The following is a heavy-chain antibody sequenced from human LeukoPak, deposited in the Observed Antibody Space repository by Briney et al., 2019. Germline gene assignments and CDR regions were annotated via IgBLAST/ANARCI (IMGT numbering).Heavy chain of an antibody. CDR3: AREYYYDSSAPDY. CDR1: GYTFTCYG. CDR2: ISAYNGNT. V-gene: IGHV1-18*01. D-gene: IGHD3-22*01. Sequence: GSVKVSCKASGYTFTCYGISWVRQAPGQGLEWMGWISAYNGNTNYAQKLQGRVTMTTDISTSTAYMELRSLRSDDTAVYYCAREYYYDSSAPDYWGQGTLVTVSS. J-gene: IGHJ4*02.